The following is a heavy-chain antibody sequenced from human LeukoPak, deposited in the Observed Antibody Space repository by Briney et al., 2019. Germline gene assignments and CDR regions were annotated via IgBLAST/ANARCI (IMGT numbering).Heavy chain of an antibody. J-gene: IGHJ4*01. Sequence: GESLKISCKGSGSTFNTHWIGWVRPMPGKGLEWMGIIYPGDSNTRYSPSFQGQVTISVDKSITTAYLQWTTLKASDTAMYYCARTYCSGGGCLGSFDYWGHGTLVTVSS. V-gene: IGHV5-51*01. D-gene: IGHD2-15*01. CDR2: IYPGDSNT. CDR3: ARTYCSGGGCLGSFDY. CDR1: GSTFNTHW.